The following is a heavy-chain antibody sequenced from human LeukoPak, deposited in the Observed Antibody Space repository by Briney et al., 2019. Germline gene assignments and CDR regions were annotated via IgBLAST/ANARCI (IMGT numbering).Heavy chain of an antibody. CDR3: ARGRGIAATGKPSFDY. CDR2: TYYRSRWYN. V-gene: IGHV6-1*01. J-gene: IGHJ4*02. CDR1: GDSVSSNSAA. D-gene: IGHD6-13*01. Sequence: SQTLSLTCAISGDSVSSNSAAWSWIRQSPSRGLECLGRTYYRSRWYNDYAVSVKSRITINSDTSKNQFSLQLNSVTPEDTAIYYCARGRGIAATGKPSFDYWGQGTLVTVSS.